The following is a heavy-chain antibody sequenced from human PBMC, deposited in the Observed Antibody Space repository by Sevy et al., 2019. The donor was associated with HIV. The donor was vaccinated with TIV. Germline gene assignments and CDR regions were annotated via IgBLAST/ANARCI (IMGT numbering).Heavy chain of an antibody. CDR2: INPNSGGT. Sequence: ASVKVSCKASGYTFTDYYIHWVRQAPGQGLEWMGWINPNSGGTNYAQTFQGRVTMTRDTPNSTAYMELSRLRSDDTAVYYCARTVYIRDFYFDYWGQGTLVTVSS. CDR1: GYTFTDYY. J-gene: IGHJ4*02. CDR3: ARTVYIRDFYFDY. V-gene: IGHV1-2*02. D-gene: IGHD1-20*01.